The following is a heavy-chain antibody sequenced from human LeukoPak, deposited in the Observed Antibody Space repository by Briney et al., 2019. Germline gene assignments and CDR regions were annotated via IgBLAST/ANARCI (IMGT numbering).Heavy chain of an antibody. D-gene: IGHD5-12*01. CDR2: IYSGGST. J-gene: IGHJ4*02. Sequence: PGGSLRLSCAASGFTVSSNYMSWVRQAPGRRLEWVSLIYSGGSTHYADSVKGRFTISRDISKNPLYLQMNSLRAEDTAVYYCARSAGIAATIVLGYWGQGTLVTVSS. V-gene: IGHV3-66*01. CDR1: GFTVSSNY. CDR3: ARSAGIAATIVLGY.